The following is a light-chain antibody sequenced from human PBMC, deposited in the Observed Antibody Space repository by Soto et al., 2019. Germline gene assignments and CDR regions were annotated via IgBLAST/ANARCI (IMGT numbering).Light chain of an antibody. CDR3: QQFAASPRT. Sequence: EIVLTQSPGTLSLSPGERATLFCRASQSIATSQLAWYQQKPGQAPRPLIGASTRATVIPDRFSDSGSGTDFTLTISRLEPEDFAVYSCQQFAASPRTFGQGTTVEIK. CDR1: QSIATSQ. CDR2: GAS. V-gene: IGKV3-20*01. J-gene: IGKJ1*01.